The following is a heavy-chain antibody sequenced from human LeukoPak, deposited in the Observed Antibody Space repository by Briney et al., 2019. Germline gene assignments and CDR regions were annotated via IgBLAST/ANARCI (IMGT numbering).Heavy chain of an antibody. Sequence: SGTLSLTCAVSGDSITNTNWWNWVRQPPGKGLERIEEIDHKGNTNYNPSLKSRVTISADKSKNQFSLKLNSVTAADTALYYCAKGYGPGYWGQGTLVTVSA. CDR2: IDHKGNT. J-gene: IGHJ4*02. CDR3: AKGYGPGY. CDR1: GDSITNTNW. V-gene: IGHV4-4*02. D-gene: IGHD4-17*01.